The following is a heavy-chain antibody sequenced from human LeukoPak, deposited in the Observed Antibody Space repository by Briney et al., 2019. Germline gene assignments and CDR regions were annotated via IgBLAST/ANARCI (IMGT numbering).Heavy chain of an antibody. Sequence: SETLSLTCTVSGGSISSSDYYWGWVRQPPGKGLEWIGSFYHSGSSYYNSSLKSRLIISVDTSKNQSSLRLSSVTAADTAVYYCARLGVVGIDQNWFDPWGQGTLVTVSS. CDR3: ARLGVVGIDQNWFDP. D-gene: IGHD2-2*01. CDR2: FYHSGSS. CDR1: GGSISSSDYY. J-gene: IGHJ5*02. V-gene: IGHV4-39*07.